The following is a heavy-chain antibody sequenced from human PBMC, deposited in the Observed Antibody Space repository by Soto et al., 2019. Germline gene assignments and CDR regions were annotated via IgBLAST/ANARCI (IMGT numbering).Heavy chain of an antibody. CDR3: VCGGNFFVY. V-gene: IGHV3-7*01. D-gene: IGHD3-16*01. Sequence: EVQLVESGGGLVQPGGSLRLSCAASGFTFSTYWMTWVRRPPGKGLEWVANLDQDGSGRYYVDSVRGRFTISRDNAKNSLYLRMNSRRAEDTAVYYCVCGGNFFVYWGQGTLVTVSP. CDR1: GFTFSTYW. CDR2: LDQDGSGR. J-gene: IGHJ4*02.